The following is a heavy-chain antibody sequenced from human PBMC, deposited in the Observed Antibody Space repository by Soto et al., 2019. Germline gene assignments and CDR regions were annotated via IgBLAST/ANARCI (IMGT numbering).Heavy chain of an antibody. D-gene: IGHD6-19*01. CDR3: AREQRYSSGWSLDY. CDR2: IYYSGST. V-gene: IGHV4-59*01. J-gene: IGHJ4*02. CDR1: GGSISSYY. Sequence: SETLSLTCTVSGGSISSYYWSWIRQPPGKGLEWIGYIYYSGSTNYNPSLKSRVTISVDTSKNQFSLKLSSVTAADTAVYYCAREQRYSSGWSLDYWGQGTLVTVSS.